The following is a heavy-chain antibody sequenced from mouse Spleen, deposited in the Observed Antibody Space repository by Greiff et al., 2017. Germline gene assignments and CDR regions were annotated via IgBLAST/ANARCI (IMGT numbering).Heavy chain of an antibody. CDR1: GYTFTGYW. Sequence: QVQLKESGAELMKPGASVKLSCKATGYTFTGYWIEWIKQRPGHGLEWIGEILPGSGSTNYNEKFKAKATFTADTSSNTAYMQLSSLTTEDSAIYYCARRGDLITTVVTTRYFDVWGTGTTVTVSS. V-gene: IGHV1-9*01. CDR3: ARRGDLITTVVTTRYFDV. CDR2: ILPGSGST. D-gene: IGHD1-1*01. J-gene: IGHJ1*03.